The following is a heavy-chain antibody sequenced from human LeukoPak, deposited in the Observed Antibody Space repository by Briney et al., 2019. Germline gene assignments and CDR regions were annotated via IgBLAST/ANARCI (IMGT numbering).Heavy chain of an antibody. CDR1: GFTFSGSA. D-gene: IGHD6-19*01. CDR3: TSPLRNIAVAGTRGYYYYMDV. V-gene: IGHV3-73*01. J-gene: IGHJ6*03. Sequence: PGGSLRLSCAASGFTFSGSAMHWVRQASGKGLEWVGRIRSKANSYATAYAASVKGRFTISRDDSKNTAYLQMNSLKTEDTAVYYCTSPLRNIAVAGTRGYYYYMDVWGKGTTVTVSS. CDR2: IRSKANSYAT.